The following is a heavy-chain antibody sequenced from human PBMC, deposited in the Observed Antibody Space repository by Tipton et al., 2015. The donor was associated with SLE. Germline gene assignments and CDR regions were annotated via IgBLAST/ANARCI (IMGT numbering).Heavy chain of an antibody. CDR3: VRDGFCRDGVCYRNWFDP. J-gene: IGHJ5*02. V-gene: IGHV4-38-2*02. CDR1: GSSISSYH. D-gene: IGHD5-24*01. CDR2: IFHSGDV. Sequence: TLSLTCSVSGSSISSYHWGWIRQPPGKGLEWMGSIFHSGDVYYNPSVKSRVTISIETSRNLFSLKLTSVTAADTAVYYCVRDGFCRDGVCYRNWFDPWGPGSLVTVSS.